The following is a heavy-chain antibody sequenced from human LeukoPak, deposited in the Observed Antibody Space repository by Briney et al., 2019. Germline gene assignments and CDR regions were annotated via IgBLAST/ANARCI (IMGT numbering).Heavy chain of an antibody. V-gene: IGHV4-59*01. CDR2: IYYSGGT. D-gene: IGHD5-18*01. CDR3: ARAGYSYGGYYFDY. J-gene: IGHJ4*02. CDR1: GGSISSYY. Sequence: PSETLSLTCTVSGGSISSYYWSWIRQPPGKGLEWIGYIYYSGGTNYNPSLKSRVTISVDTSKNQFSLKLSSVTAADTAVYYCARAGYSYGGYYFDYWGQGTLVTVSS.